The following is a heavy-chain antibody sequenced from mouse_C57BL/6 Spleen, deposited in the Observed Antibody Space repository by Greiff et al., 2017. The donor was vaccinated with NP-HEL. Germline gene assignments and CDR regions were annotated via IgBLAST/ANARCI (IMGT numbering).Heavy chain of an antibody. Sequence: QVQLKESGPELVKPGASVKISCKASGYAFSSSWMNWVKQRPGKGLEWIGRIYPGDGDTNYNGKFKGKATLTADKSSSTAYMQLSSLTSGDSAVYFCARRGSNYETYALDYWGQGTSVTVSS. J-gene: IGHJ4*01. V-gene: IGHV1-82*01. CDR2: IYPGDGDT. D-gene: IGHD2-5*01. CDR3: ARRGSNYETYALDY. CDR1: GYAFSSSW.